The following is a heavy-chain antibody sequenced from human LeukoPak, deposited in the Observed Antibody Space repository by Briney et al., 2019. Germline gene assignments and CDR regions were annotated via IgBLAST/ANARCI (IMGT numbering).Heavy chain of an antibody. CDR2: ISSSGSTI. D-gene: IGHD3-22*01. CDR3: ARYYYDSSGYYPHFDY. J-gene: IGHJ4*02. Sequence: GGSLRLSCAASGFTFSSYEMNWVRQAPGKGLEWVSYISSSGSTIYYADSVKGRFTISRDNAKNSLYLQMNSLRAEGTAVYYCARYYYDSSGYYPHFDYWGQGTLVTVSS. V-gene: IGHV3-48*03. CDR1: GFTFSSYE.